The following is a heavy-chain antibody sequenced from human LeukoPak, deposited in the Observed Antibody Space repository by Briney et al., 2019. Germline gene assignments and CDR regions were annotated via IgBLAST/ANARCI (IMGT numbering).Heavy chain of an antibody. CDR2: IKKDGSEK. D-gene: IGHD3-22*01. CDR1: GFTFSSYW. J-gene: IGHJ4*02. V-gene: IGHV3-7*01. Sequence: PGGFLRLSCADSGFTFSSYWMSWVRQAPGKWLEWVANIKKDGSEKYYVDSVKGRFTISRDNAKTSLYLQMNSLRAEDTAVYYCAKDYHDSSGYFRVPHVFDYWGQGTLVTASS. CDR3: AKDYHDSSGYFRVPHVFDY.